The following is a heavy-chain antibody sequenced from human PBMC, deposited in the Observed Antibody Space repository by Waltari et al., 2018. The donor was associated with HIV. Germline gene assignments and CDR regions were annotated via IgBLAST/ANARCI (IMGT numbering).Heavy chain of an antibody. CDR1: GGSFSDYY. Sequence: QVQLQQWGAGLLKPSETLSLTCAVYGGSFSDYYWSWVSQPTGKGREWIGEINHSGTANYHPSLRSRVTLSLNTSKKQFSLKLSSVTAADTAVYFCARLESGSYWGQYGMDVWGQGTTVTVSS. V-gene: IGHV4-34*01. J-gene: IGHJ6*02. CDR3: ARLESGSYWGQYGMDV. CDR2: INHSGTA. D-gene: IGHD1-26*01.